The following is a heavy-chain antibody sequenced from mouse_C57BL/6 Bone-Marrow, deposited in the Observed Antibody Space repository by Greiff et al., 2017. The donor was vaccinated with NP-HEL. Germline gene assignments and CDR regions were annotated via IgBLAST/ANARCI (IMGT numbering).Heavy chain of an antibody. V-gene: IGHV5-12*01. Sequence: EVKLMESGGGLVQPGGSLKLSCAASGFTFSDYYMYWVRQTPEKRLEWVAYISNGGGSTYYPDTVKGRFTISRDNAKNTLYLQMSRLESEDTAMYYCARGVWFAYWGQGTLVTVSA. CDR1: GFTFSDYY. J-gene: IGHJ3*01. CDR2: ISNGGGST. CDR3: ARGVWFAY.